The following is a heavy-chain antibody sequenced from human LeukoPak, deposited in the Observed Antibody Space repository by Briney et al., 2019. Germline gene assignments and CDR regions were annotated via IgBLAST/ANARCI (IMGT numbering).Heavy chain of an antibody. J-gene: IGHJ5*01. CDR1: GDSVPNNIAT. D-gene: IGHD6-19*01. Sequence: SQTLSLTCAISGDSVPNNIATWNWVRQSPSRGLEWLGRTYYRSKWYHDYSVSVKSRITINPDTSKNQFSLQLNSVTPEDTAVYYCARAVAGTEGWFNSWGQGTLVTVSS. CDR3: ARAVAGTEGWFNS. CDR2: TYYRSKWYH. V-gene: IGHV6-1*01.